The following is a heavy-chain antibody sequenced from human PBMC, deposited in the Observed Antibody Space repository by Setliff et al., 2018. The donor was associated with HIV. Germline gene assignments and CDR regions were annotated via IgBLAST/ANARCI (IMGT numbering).Heavy chain of an antibody. CDR1: GYTFTDYY. D-gene: IGHD1-26*01. CDR3: AKDKTEGAMGH. V-gene: IGHV1-24*01. CDR2: FDPEDGET. Sequence: ASVKVSCKASGYTFTDYYMHWVRQAPGKGLEWMGGFDPEDGETIYAQKFQGRVTMTRDTSTNTAYMEVRSLRPDDTAVYYCAKDKTEGAMGHWGQGTLVTVSS. J-gene: IGHJ4*02.